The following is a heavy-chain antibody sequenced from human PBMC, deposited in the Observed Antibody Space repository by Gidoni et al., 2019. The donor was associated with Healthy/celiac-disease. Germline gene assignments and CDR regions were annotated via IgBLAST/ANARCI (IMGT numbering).Heavy chain of an antibody. CDR1: GFPFSRYA. D-gene: IGHD2-15*01. CDR2: ISGSGGST. V-gene: IGHV3-23*01. Sequence: EVQLLESGGGLVQPGGSLRLSCAASGFPFSRYAMSWVRQAPGKGLEWVSAISGSGGSTDYADSVKGRFTISRDNSKNTLYLQMNSLRAEDTALYYCATPPEGVVAATPQQAWYFDLWGRGTLVTVSS. CDR3: ATPPEGVVAATPQQAWYFDL. J-gene: IGHJ2*01.